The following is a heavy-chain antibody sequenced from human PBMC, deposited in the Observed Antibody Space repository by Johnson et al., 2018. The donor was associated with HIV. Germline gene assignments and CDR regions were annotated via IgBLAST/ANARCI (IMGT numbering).Heavy chain of an antibody. CDR3: ARDQAAAGGEAFDI. CDR2: ISYDGSDK. V-gene: IGHV3-30*04. D-gene: IGHD6-13*01. CDR1: GFTFSSYA. J-gene: IGHJ3*02. Sequence: QEQLVESGGGLVQPGRSLRLSCAASGFTFSSYAMHWVRQAPGKGLEWVSVISYDGSDKYYADSVKGRFTISRDNSKNTLYLQMNSLRAEDTAVSYCARDQAAAGGEAFDIWGQGTMVTVSS.